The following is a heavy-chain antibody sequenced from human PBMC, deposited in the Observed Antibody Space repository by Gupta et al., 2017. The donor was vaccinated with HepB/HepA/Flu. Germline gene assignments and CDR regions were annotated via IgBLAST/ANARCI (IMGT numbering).Heavy chain of an antibody. J-gene: IGHJ4*02. CDR3: ARAYSSGRESDY. D-gene: IGHD6-19*01. Sequence: QVQLVQSGAEVKKPGASVKVSCKASGYTFTGYYIYWVRQAPGQGLEWMGWINPNRGGTNYAQKFQGRVTMTRDSSISTAYMELSSLRSDDTAVYYCARAYSSGRESDYWGQGTLVTVSS. CDR1: GYTFTGYY. CDR2: INPNRGGT. V-gene: IGHV1-2*02.